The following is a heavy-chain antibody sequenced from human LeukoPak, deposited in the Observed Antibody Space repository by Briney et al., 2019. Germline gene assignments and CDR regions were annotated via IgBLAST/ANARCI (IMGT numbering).Heavy chain of an antibody. CDR2: ISGSGGST. V-gene: IGHV3-23*01. Sequence: GGSLRLSCAASGFTFSSYAMSWVRQAPGKGLEWVSAISGSGGSTYYADSVKGRFTISRDNSKNMLYLQMNSLRAEDTAVYYCAKSVDYYDSSGFDYWGQGTLVTVSS. J-gene: IGHJ4*02. D-gene: IGHD3-22*01. CDR1: GFTFSSYA. CDR3: AKSVDYYDSSGFDY.